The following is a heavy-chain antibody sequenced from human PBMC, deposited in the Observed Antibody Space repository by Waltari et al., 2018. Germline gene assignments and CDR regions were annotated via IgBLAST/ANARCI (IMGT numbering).Heavy chain of an antibody. V-gene: IGHV1-69*04. Sequence: QVQLVQSGAEVKTPGSSVKVSCKASGGPFSSYAISWGRPAPGQGLEGMGRIIPILGIANYAQKFQGRVTITADKSTSTAYMELSSLRSEDTAVYYCARDQCSGGSCYRTNYYYGMDVWGQGTTVTVSS. CDR3: ARDQCSGGSCYRTNYYYGMDV. CDR1: GGPFSSYA. D-gene: IGHD2-15*01. CDR2: IIPILGIA. J-gene: IGHJ6*02.